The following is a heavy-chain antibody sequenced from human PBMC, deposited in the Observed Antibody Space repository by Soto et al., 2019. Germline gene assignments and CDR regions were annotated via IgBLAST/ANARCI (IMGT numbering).Heavy chain of an antibody. CDR2: TSKDGINT. CDR3: ARGNMDV. D-gene: IGHD1-1*01. Sequence: QVQLVESGGGVVQPGRSLRLSCAASAFTLSKFAMHWVRQAPGKGLEWVAVTSKDGINTYYADSVKGRFTISRDNSKSTLYLQKNSLRTEDPALYYCARGNMDVWGQGTTVTVSS. CDR1: AFTLSKFA. V-gene: IGHV3-30-3*01. J-gene: IGHJ6*02.